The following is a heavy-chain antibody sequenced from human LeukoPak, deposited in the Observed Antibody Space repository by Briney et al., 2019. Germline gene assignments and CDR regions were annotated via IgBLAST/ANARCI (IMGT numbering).Heavy chain of an antibody. CDR1: GFIFSSYA. CDR2: ISYDGSNK. CDR3: ARDPLDISRWTNAFDI. D-gene: IGHD5-12*01. J-gene: IGHJ3*02. Sequence: PGRSLRLSCAASGFIFSSYAMHWVRQAPGKGLEWVAVISYDGSNKYYADSVKGRFTISRDNSKSTLHLQMNGLRAEDTAVYYCARDPLDISRWTNAFDIWGQGTTVIVS. V-gene: IGHV3-30*04.